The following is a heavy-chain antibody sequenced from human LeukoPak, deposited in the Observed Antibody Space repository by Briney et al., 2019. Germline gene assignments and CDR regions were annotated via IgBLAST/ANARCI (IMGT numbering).Heavy chain of an antibody. CDR3: ARVVYTGAAAGSVDY. Sequence: SETLSLTCTVSGYSISNGYYWGWIRQPPGKGLDWIGSIYHSGSTYYKPSLKSRVTTSVDTSKNQFSLKLSSVTAADTAVYYCARVVYTGAAAGSVDYWGQGTLVTVSS. CDR1: GYSISNGYY. CDR2: IYHSGST. J-gene: IGHJ4*02. D-gene: IGHD6-13*01. V-gene: IGHV4-38-2*02.